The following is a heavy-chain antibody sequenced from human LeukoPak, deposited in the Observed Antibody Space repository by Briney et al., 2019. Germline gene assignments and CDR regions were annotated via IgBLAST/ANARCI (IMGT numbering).Heavy chain of an antibody. CDR2: IYPDDSDT. CDR1: GYRFTSYW. Sequence: GESLKISCKGSGYRFTSYWIGWVRQMPGKGLEWMGIIYPDDSDTRYSPSFQGQVTISADKSISTAYLQWSSLKASDTAMYYCARHNGWPSDYGASGFDPWGQGTLVTVSS. D-gene: IGHD4/OR15-4a*01. CDR3: ARHNGWPSDYGASGFDP. J-gene: IGHJ5*02. V-gene: IGHV5-51*01.